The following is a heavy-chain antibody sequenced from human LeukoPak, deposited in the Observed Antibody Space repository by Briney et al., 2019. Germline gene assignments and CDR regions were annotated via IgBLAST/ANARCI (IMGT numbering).Heavy chain of an antibody. CDR2: ISSSGSYT. CDR3: ARIRDYVFDY. Sequence: GGSLRLSCTASGFIFSDYYMTWTRQAPGKGLEWISYISSSGSYTNSTDSVKGRFTISRDNAKNSLYLHLNSLRAEDTAVYYCARIRDYVFDYWGQGALVTVSS. V-gene: IGHV3-11*03. D-gene: IGHD3-10*02. J-gene: IGHJ4*02. CDR1: GFIFSDYY.